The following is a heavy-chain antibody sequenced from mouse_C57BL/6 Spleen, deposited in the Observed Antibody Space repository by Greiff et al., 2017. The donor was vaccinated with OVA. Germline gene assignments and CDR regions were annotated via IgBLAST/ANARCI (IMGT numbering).Heavy chain of an antibody. J-gene: IGHJ4*01. CDR3: ARRGYYSNGDAMDY. V-gene: IGHV1-50*01. CDR2: IDPSDSYT. D-gene: IGHD2-5*01. Sequence: QVQLQQPGAELVKPGASVKLSCKASGYTFTSYWMQWVKQRPGQGLEWIGEIDPSDSYTNYHQKFKGKATLTVDTSSSTAYMQLSSLTSEDSAVYYCARRGYYSNGDAMDYWGQGTSVTVSS. CDR1: GYTFTSYW.